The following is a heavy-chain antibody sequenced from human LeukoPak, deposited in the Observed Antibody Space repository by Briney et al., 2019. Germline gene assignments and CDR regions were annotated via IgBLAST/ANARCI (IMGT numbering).Heavy chain of an antibody. V-gene: IGHV1-8*01. CDR1: GYTFTSYD. CDR3: ARDPLYCSSTSCYGGGMDV. Sequence: ASVKVSCKASGYTFTSYDINWVRQATGQGLEWMGWMNPNSGNTGYAQKFQGRVTMTRNTSISTAYMELSSLRSEDTAVYYCARDPLYCSSTSCYGGGMDVWGQGTTVTVSS. CDR2: MNPNSGNT. D-gene: IGHD2-2*01. J-gene: IGHJ6*02.